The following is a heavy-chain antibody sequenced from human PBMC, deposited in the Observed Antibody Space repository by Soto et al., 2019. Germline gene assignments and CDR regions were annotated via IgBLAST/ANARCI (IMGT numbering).Heavy chain of an antibody. CDR3: AIAPLSGSQNDAFDI. Sequence: EVQLLESGGGLVQPGGSLRLSCAASGFTFSSYAMSWVRQAPGKGLEWVSAISGSGGSTYYPDSVKGRFTISRDNSKNTLYLQMNSLTVEDTAVYYCAIAPLSGSQNDAFDIWGQGTMVTVSS. J-gene: IGHJ3*02. CDR1: GFTFSSYA. V-gene: IGHV3-23*01. D-gene: IGHD3-10*01. CDR2: ISGSGGST.